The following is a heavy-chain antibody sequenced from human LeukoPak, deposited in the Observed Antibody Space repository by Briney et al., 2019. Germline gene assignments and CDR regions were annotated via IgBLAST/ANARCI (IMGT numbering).Heavy chain of an antibody. CDR1: GFTFDDYA. D-gene: IGHD3-16*01. V-gene: IGHV3-9*01. J-gene: IGHJ4*02. CDR2: ISWNSGSI. CDR3: AKDRQGEFDY. Sequence: GRSLRLSCAASGFTFDDYAMHWVRQAPGKGLEWVSGISWNSGSIGYADSVKGRFTISRDNAKNSLYPQMNSLRAEDTALYYCAKDRQGEFDYWGQGTLVTVSS.